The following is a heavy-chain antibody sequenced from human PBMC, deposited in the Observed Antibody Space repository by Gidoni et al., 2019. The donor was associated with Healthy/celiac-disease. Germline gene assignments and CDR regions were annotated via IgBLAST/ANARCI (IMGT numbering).Heavy chain of an antibody. CDR3: ASHYSSGHPLDY. J-gene: IGHJ4*02. V-gene: IGHV5-10-1*03. CDR1: GYSFTSYW. CDR2: IDPSDSYT. D-gene: IGHD3-22*01. Sequence: EVQLVQSGAEVKKPGESRRISCKGSGYSFTSYWISWVRQMPGKGLEWMGRIDPSDSYTNYSPSFQGHVTISADKSISTAYLQWSSLKASDTAMYYCASHYSSGHPLDYWGQGTLVTVSS.